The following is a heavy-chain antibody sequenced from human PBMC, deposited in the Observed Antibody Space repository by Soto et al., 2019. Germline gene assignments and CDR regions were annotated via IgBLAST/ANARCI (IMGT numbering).Heavy chain of an antibody. CDR3: ARDPADYDILYYYYYGMDV. CDR2: ISSSSSYI. CDR1: GFTVSSNY. D-gene: IGHD3-9*01. V-gene: IGHV3-21*01. J-gene: IGHJ6*02. Sequence: GGSLRLSCAASGFTVSSNYMSWVRQAPGKGLEWVSSISSSSSYIYYADSVKGRFTISRDNAKNSLYLQMNSLRAEDTAVYYCARDPADYDILYYYYYGMDVWGQGTTVTVSS.